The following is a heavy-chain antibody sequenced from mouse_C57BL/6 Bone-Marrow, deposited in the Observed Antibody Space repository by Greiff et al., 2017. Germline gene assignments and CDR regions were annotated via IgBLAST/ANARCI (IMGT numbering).Heavy chain of an antibody. CDR3: ARPYYSNYWYFDD. D-gene: IGHD2-5*01. J-gene: IGHJ1*03. CDR2: IYPGSGST. Sequence: QVQLQQPGAELVKPGASVKMSCKASGYTFNSYWITWVKQRPGQGLEWIGDIYPGSGSTNYTEKFKSKATLTVATSSSTAYMQLSSLTSEDSAVYYCARPYYSNYWYFDDWGTGTTVTVSS. V-gene: IGHV1-55*01. CDR1: GYTFNSYW.